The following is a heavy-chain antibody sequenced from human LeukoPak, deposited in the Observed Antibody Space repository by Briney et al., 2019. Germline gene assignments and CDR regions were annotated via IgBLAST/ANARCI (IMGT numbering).Heavy chain of an antibody. V-gene: IGHV4-31*03. CDR3: ARVVVAATLDY. CDR2: IYYTGGT. Sequence: SETLSLTCTVSGGSISSGAYYWSWVRQHPEMCLEWIGYIYYTGGTYYNPSLKSRVTISVDTSKNQFSLKLGSVTAADTAVYYCARVVVAATLDYWGQGTLVTVSS. D-gene: IGHD2-15*01. CDR1: GGSISSGAYY. J-gene: IGHJ4*02.